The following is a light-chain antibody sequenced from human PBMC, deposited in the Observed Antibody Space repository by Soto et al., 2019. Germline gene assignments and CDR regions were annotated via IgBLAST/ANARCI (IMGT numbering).Light chain of an antibody. J-gene: IGKJ1*01. CDR3: QQYFSTPWT. V-gene: IGKV4-1*01. CDR1: QNLLDSSNNKNY. CDR2: WAS. Sequence: DIVMTQSPDSLAVSLGERATINCKSSQNLLDSSNNKNYLNWYQQKAGQPPKLLIYWASTRESRVPDRFSGSGSDTDFTLTINSLQAEDVAVYYCQQYFSTPWTFGHGTKVEI.